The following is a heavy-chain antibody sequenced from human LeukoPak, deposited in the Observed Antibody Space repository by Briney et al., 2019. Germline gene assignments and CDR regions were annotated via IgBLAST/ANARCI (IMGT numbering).Heavy chain of an antibody. Sequence: PSETLSLTCTVSRGSISSFYWSWIRQPPGKGLEWIGYISYSGNTKYNPSLKSRVTISVDTSKNQFSLKLSCVTAADTVVYYCARDYGGKFDYWGQGTLVTVSS. CDR3: ARDYGGKFDY. V-gene: IGHV4-59*01. D-gene: IGHD4-23*01. CDR1: RGSISSFY. CDR2: ISYSGNT. J-gene: IGHJ4*02.